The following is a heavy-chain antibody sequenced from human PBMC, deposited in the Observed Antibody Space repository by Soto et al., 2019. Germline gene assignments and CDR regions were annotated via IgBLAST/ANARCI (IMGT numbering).Heavy chain of an antibody. CDR3: AREYSGAFDY. J-gene: IGHJ4*02. D-gene: IGHD1-26*01. CDR2: IIPNNGTT. CDR1: GGTFSSYA. V-gene: IGHV1-18*01. Sequence: ASVKVSCKASGGTFSSYAISWVRQAPGQGLEWMGWIIPNNGTTNYAQKLQGRVTMTTDTSTSTAYMELRSLRSDDTAVYYCAREYSGAFDYWGQGTLVTVSS.